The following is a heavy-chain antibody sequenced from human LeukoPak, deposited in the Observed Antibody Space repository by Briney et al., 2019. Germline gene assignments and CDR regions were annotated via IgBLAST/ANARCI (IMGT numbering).Heavy chain of an antibody. D-gene: IGHD3-22*01. V-gene: IGHV1-24*01. CDR1: GYTLTELS. J-gene: IGHJ3*02. CDR3: AKDSYYYEKEGVGAYDM. CDR2: FDPEDGET. Sequence: GASVKVSCKVSGYTLTELSIHWVRQAPGKGLEWMGSFDPEDGETIYAQKFQGRVTITADESTSTAYMELSSLRSEDTAVYYCAKDSYYYEKEGVGAYDMWGQGTMVTVSS.